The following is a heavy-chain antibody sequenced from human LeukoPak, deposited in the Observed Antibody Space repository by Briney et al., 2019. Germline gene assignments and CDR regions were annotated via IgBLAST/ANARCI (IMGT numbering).Heavy chain of an antibody. D-gene: IGHD3-3*01. CDR3: ATGGEWRDY. CDR2: IKEDGSDK. J-gene: IGHJ4*02. V-gene: IGHV3-7*01. Sequence: TGGSLRLSCAASGFTFSSYSMNWVRQAPGKGLEWVANIKEDGSDKFYVESVKGRFSISRDNAKNSLFLQMRSLRVEDTAVYYCATGGEWRDYWGQGTLVTVSS. CDR1: GFTFSSYS.